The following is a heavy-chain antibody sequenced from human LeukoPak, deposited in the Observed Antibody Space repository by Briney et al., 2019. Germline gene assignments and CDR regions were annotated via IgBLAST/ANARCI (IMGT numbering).Heavy chain of an antibody. Sequence: SETLSLTCVVYGGSFSGYYWSWIRQPPGKGLEWIGEINHSGSTNYNPSLKSRVTISVDTSKNQFSLKLSSVTAADTAVYYCARGSIVGAMADYWGQGTLVTVSS. CDR2: INHSGST. CDR3: ARGSIVGAMADY. V-gene: IGHV4-34*01. J-gene: IGHJ4*02. CDR1: GGSFSGYY. D-gene: IGHD1-26*01.